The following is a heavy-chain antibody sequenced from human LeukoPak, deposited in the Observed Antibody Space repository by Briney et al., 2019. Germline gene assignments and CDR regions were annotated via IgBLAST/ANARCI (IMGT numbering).Heavy chain of an antibody. CDR1: GFIFSSYD. V-gene: IGHV3-23*01. Sequence: GGSLRLACAASGFIFSSYDMIGVRQAPGKGLVGVSDNSGSGGITNDADSVRGRFISSRDSSKQTLDLQMNSLRVEDTAVYYCAKLGSSWYYFDYWGQGTLVTVSS. D-gene: IGHD6-13*01. CDR2: NSGSGGIT. J-gene: IGHJ4*02. CDR3: AKLGSSWYYFDY.